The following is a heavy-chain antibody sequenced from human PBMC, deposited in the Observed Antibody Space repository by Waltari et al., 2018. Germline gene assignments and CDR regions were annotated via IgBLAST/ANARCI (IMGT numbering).Heavy chain of an antibody. V-gene: IGHV4-59*01. Sequence: QVQLQESGPGLVKPSETLSLTCTVSGGSISSYYWSWIRQPPGKGLEWIGYIYYSGSTTYNPSLKSRVTIAVDTSKNQFSRKLSSVTAADTAVYYCARDLVRGVPVYWGQGTLVTVSS. D-gene: IGHD3-10*02. CDR3: ARDLVRGVPVY. J-gene: IGHJ4*02. CDR2: IYYSGST. CDR1: GGSISSYY.